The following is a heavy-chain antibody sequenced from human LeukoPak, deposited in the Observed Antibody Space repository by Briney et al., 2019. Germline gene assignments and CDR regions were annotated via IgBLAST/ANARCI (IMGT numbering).Heavy chain of an antibody. CDR2: ISGSSSSSDGGAI. D-gene: IGHD3-22*01. Sequence: GGSLRLSCTASGFTFSTYSMNWVRQAPGRGLEWVSYISGSSSSSDGGAIQYADSVKGRFTISRDNDKNSLYLQMNSLRAEDTAVYYCAKDYDSSGWAAFDIWGQGTMVTVSS. J-gene: IGHJ3*02. V-gene: IGHV3-48*01. CDR1: GFTFSTYS. CDR3: AKDYDSSGWAAFDI.